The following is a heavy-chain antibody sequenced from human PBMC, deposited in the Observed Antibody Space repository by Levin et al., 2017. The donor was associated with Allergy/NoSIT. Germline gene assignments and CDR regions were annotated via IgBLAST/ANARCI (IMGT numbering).Heavy chain of an antibody. CDR2: IYPGDSDT. CDR3: AMRGAAGDSFGYYFDY. J-gene: IGHJ4*02. CDR1: GYSFTTYW. V-gene: IGHV5-51*01. D-gene: IGHD2-21*02. Sequence: GESLKISCKGSGYSSGYSFTTYWIAWVRQMPGKGLEWMGIIYPGDSDTRYSPSFQGQVTIPVDKSISTAYLQGSSLKASDTAMYYCAMRGAAGDSFGYYFDYWGQGTLVTVSS.